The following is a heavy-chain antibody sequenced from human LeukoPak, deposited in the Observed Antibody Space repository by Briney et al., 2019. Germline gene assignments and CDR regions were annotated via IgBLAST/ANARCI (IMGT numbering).Heavy chain of an antibody. CDR2: ISGSGGST. CDR3: AKAVEMATITGFDY. V-gene: IGHV3-23*01. J-gene: IGHJ4*02. Sequence: GGTLRLSCAASGFTFSSYAMSWVRQAPGKGLEWVSAISGSGGSTYYADSVKGRFTISRDNSKNTLYLQMNSLRAEDTAVYYCAKAVEMATITGFDYWGQGTLVTVSS. CDR1: GFTFSSYA. D-gene: IGHD5-24*01.